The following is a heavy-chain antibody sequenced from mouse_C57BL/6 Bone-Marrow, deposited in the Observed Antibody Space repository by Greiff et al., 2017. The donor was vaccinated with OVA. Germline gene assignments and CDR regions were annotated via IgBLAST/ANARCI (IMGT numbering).Heavy chain of an antibody. V-gene: IGHV7-1*01. Sequence: EVKVVESGGGLVQSGRSLRLSCATSGFTFSDFYMEWVRQAPGKGLEWIAASRNKANDYTTEYSASVKGRFIVSRDTSQSILYLQMNALRAEDTAIYYCARDANYYGSKTWFAYWGQGTLVTVSA. CDR1: GFTFSDFY. J-gene: IGHJ3*01. CDR2: SRNKANDYTT. D-gene: IGHD1-1*01. CDR3: ARDANYYGSKTWFAY.